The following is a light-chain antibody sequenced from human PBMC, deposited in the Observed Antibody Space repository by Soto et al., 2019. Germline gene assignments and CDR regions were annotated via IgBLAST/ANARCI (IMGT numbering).Light chain of an antibody. CDR1: QSISSW. CDR2: DAS. J-gene: IGKJ1*01. V-gene: IGKV1-5*01. CDR3: QQYNSYSEA. Sequence: DIQMTQSPSTLSASVGDRVTITCRASQSISSWLAWYQQKPGKAPKLLIYDASSLESGVPSRFSGSGSGTEFTLTITSLPPDAVATYYCQQYNSYSEAFGQGTKVDIK.